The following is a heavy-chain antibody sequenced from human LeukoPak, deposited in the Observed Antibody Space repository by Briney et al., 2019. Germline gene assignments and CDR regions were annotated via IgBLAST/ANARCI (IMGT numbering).Heavy chain of an antibody. V-gene: IGHV3-23*01. J-gene: IGHJ4*02. CDR1: GITLSNYG. D-gene: IGHD3-22*01. CDR2: ISDSGGNT. CDR3: AKRGVVIRVILVGFHKQAYYFDS. Sequence: VQPGGSLRLSCAVSGITLSNYGMSWVRQAPGKGLEWVAGISDSGGNTNYADSVKGRFTISRDNPKNTLYLQMNSLRAEDTAVYFCAKRGVVIRVILVGFHKQAYYFDSWGQGALVTVSS.